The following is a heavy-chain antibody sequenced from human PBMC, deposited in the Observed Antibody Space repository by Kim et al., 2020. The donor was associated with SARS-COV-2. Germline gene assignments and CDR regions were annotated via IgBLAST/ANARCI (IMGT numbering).Heavy chain of an antibody. J-gene: IGHJ6*03. CDR3: AKWESGVWFGEFEYYSMDV. D-gene: IGHD3-10*01. V-gene: IGHV3-23*01. CDR2: ISGSGGGT. Sequence: GGSLRLSCAASGFTFSTNAMSWVRQAPGKGLEWVSAISGSGGGTYYADSVKGRFTISRDNSRNTVYLQMNSLRAEDTAVYYCAKWESGVWFGEFEYYSMDVWGKGTTVTVSS. CDR1: GFTFSTNA.